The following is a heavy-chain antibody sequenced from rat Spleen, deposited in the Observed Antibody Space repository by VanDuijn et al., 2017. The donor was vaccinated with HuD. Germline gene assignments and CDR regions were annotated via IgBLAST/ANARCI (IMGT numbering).Heavy chain of an antibody. CDR3: AKAGGGSSYFDY. CDR2: ISTGVGNT. Sequence: EVQLVESGGALVQPGRSLKLSCAASGFTFSNYGMAWVRQAPTKGLEWVASISTGVGNTFYRDSVKGRFTISRHNARNTLYLQMDSLRSEDTATYYCAKAGGGSSYFDYWGQGVMVTVSS. D-gene: IGHD1-11*01. V-gene: IGHV5S13*01. CDR1: GFTFSNYG. J-gene: IGHJ2*01.